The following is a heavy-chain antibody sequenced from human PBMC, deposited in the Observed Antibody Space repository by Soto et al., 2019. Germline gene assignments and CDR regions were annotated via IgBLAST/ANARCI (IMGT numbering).Heavy chain of an antibody. V-gene: IGHV5-51*01. CDR2: IYPGDSDT. CDR3: SRQDVEGGGNHYPVYFDY. J-gene: IGHJ4*02. CDR1: GYSFTSYW. Sequence: GESLKISCKGSGYSFTSYWIAWVRQMPGKGLEWMGIIYPGDSDTRYSPSFQGQVTISADKSISTAYLQWSSLKASDTAMYYCSRQDVEGGGNHYPVYFDYWGPGTLVPVPP. D-gene: IGHD3-16*01.